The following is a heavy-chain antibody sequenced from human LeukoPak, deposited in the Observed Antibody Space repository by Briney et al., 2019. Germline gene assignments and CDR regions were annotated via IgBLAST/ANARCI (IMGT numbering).Heavy chain of an antibody. Sequence: PGGSLRLSCAASGFTFSNAWMSWVRQAPGKGLEWVGRIKSKTDGGTTDYAAPVKGRFTTSRDDSKNTLYLQMNSLKTEDTAVYYCTTDPVLRHFDWLFPGQFWGQGTLVTVSS. J-gene: IGHJ4*02. CDR1: GFTFSNAW. CDR3: TTDPVLRHFDWLFPGQF. CDR2: IKSKTDGGTT. V-gene: IGHV3-15*01. D-gene: IGHD3-9*01.